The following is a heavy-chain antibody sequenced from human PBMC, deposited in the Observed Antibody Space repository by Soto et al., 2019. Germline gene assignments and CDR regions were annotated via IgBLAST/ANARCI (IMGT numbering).Heavy chain of an antibody. CDR3: ERAPVWGGELLPNSNDGMDA. D-gene: IGHD3-10*01. CDR2: IYHSGST. V-gene: IGHV4-38-2*01. J-gene: IGHJ6*02. CDR1: GYSISIGYY. Sequence: SETLSLTCAVSGYSISIGYYWVCIRQPPGKGLEWIGSIYHSGSTYYNPSLKSRVTISVDTSKNQFSLKLSSVTAADTAVYYCERAPVWGGELLPNSNDGMDAWGQGHRAPVSS.